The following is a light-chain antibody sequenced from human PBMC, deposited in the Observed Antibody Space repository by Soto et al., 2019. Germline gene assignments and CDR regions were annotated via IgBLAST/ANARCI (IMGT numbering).Light chain of an antibody. V-gene: IGKV3-20*01. CDR1: PSVSSSY. Sequence: VERRSRAPLYVYTGERGTLACRASPSVSSSYLAWYQQKPGQAPRLLIYDASNRATGIPARFSGSGSGTDFALTISRLEAEECAVYYCQHSGILIRTFGQRTILEIK. CDR3: QHSGILIRT. J-gene: IGKJ1*01. CDR2: DAS.